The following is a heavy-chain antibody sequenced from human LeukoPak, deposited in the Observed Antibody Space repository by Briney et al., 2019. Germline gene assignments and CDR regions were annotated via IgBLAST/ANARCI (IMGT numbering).Heavy chain of an antibody. Sequence: GGSLRLSCAASGFTFSSYAMHWVRQAPGKGLEWVAVISYDGSNKYYADSVKGRFTISRDNSKNTLYLQMNSLRAEDTAVYYCASQIVVVPAAMDYWGQGTLVTVSS. V-gene: IGHV3-30-3*01. D-gene: IGHD2-2*01. CDR3: ASQIVVVPAAMDY. J-gene: IGHJ4*02. CDR2: ISYDGSNK. CDR1: GFTFSSYA.